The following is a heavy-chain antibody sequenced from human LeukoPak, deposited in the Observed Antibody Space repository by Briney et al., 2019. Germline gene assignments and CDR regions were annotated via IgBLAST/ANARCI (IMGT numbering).Heavy chain of an antibody. J-gene: IGHJ4*02. CDR2: ITGNAGLI. CDR1: GCTFNTYA. D-gene: IGHD3-22*01. V-gene: IGHV3-23*01. Sequence: GGSLRLSCAASGCTFNTYAMNWVRQAPGKGLEWVSVITGNAGLIAYADSVRGRFTISRDNSKNMLYLQMNSLTAEDTAVYYCAKDRTPDGYYSIDYWGQGTPVTVSS. CDR3: AKDRTPDGYYSIDY.